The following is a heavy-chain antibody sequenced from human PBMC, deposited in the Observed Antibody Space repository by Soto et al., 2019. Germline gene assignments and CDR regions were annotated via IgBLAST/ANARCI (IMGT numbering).Heavy chain of an antibody. CDR1: GFTFSSYW. V-gene: IGHV3-74*01. Sequence: GGSLRLSCAASGFTFSSYWMHWVRQAPGKGLVWVSRINSDGSSTSYADSVKGRFTISRDNAKNTLYLQMNSLRAEDTAVYYCARWDLKVGRYCYYGMDVWGQGTTVTVSS. J-gene: IGHJ6*02. D-gene: IGHD1-26*01. CDR3: ARWDLKVGRYCYYGMDV. CDR2: INSDGSST.